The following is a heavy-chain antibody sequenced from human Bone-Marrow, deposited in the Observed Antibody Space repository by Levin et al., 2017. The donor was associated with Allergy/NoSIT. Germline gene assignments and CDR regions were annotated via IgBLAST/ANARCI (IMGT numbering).Heavy chain of an antibody. CDR1: GFTFSSYA. CDR3: AKDRVGATWRDY. J-gene: IGHJ4*02. V-gene: IGHV3-23*01. CDR2: ISGSGGST. D-gene: IGHD1-26*01. Sequence: GESLKISCAASGFTFSSYAMSWVRQAPGKGLEWVSAISGSGGSTYYADSVKGRFTISRDNSKNTLYLQMNSLRAEDTAVYYCAKDRVGATWRDYWGQGTLVTVSS.